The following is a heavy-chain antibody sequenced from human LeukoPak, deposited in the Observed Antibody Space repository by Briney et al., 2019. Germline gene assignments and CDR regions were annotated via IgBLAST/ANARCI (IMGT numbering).Heavy chain of an antibody. J-gene: IGHJ3*02. CDR1: GYSISSGYY. V-gene: IGHV4-38-2*02. D-gene: IGHD1-1*01. CDR2: SGST. Sequence: SETLSLTCTVSGYSISSGYYWGWIRQPPGKGLEWIGSGSTYYSPSLKSRVSISIDSSKNQFSLKLSPVTAADTAVYHCAREGERSAFDIWGQGTMVTVSS. CDR3: AREGERSAFDI.